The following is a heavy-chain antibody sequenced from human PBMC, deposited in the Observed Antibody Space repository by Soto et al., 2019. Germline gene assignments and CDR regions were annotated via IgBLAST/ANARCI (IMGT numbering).Heavy chain of an antibody. CDR3: TTAYAYYYVSGSYYSVGNPKDYYYYGMDV. D-gene: IGHD3-10*01. CDR1: GYTFTSYY. Sequence: ASVKVSCKASGYTFTSYYMHWVRQAPGQGLEWMGIINPSGGSISYAQKFQGRVTMTRDTSTSTVYMELSSLRSEDTAVYYCTTAYAYYYVSGSYYSVGNPKDYYYYGMDVWGQGTTVTVSS. J-gene: IGHJ6*02. V-gene: IGHV1-46*01. CDR2: INPSGGSI.